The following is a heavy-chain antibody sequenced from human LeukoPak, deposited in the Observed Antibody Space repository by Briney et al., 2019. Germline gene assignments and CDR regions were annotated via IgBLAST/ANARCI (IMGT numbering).Heavy chain of an antibody. CDR1: GFIFSDCY. J-gene: IGHJ4*02. D-gene: IGHD3-3*01. CDR3: AKDRRHYDFSDY. CDR2: IRYDGSNK. V-gene: IGHV3-30*02. Sequence: PGGSLRLSCAASGFIFSDCYMSWIRQAPGKGLEWVAFIRYDGSNKYYADSVKGRFTISRDNSKNTLYLQMNSLRAEDTAVYYCAKDRRHYDFSDYWGQGTLVTVSS.